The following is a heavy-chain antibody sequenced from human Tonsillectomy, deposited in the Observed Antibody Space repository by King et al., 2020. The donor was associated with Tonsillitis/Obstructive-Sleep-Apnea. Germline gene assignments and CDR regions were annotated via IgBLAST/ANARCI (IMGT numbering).Heavy chain of an antibody. CDR3: ARQRVVGHTPPFDY. J-gene: IGHJ4*02. CDR1: GFTFSDYN. Sequence: QVQLVESGGGLVKPGGSLRLSCAASGFTFSDYNMNWVRQAPGKGLEWVSYISTSSSYTNYADSVRGRFTISRDNANNSLYLQMTSLRVEDTAVYYCARQRVVGHTPPFDYWGQGTLVTVSS. CDR2: ISTSSSYT. V-gene: IGHV3-11*05. D-gene: IGHD1-26*01.